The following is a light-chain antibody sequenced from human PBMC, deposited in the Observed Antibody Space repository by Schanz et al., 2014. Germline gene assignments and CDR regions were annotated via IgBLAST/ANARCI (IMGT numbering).Light chain of an antibody. CDR3: HQYGSSPYT. CDR2: GAS. J-gene: IGKJ2*01. CDR1: QSVSSNY. V-gene: IGKV3-20*01. Sequence: EIVLTQSPGTLSLSPGERATLSCRASQSVSSNYLAWYQQKPGQAPRLLIYGASSMATGTPDRFSGSGSGTDFTLTISRLEPEDFAVYYCHQYGSSPYTFGQGTKLEIK.